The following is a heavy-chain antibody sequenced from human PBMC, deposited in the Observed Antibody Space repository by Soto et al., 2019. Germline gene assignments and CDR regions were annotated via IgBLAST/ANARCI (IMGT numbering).Heavy chain of an antibody. CDR3: ERLWGYDSNGYYCSY. Sequence: QVQLVQSGAEVRKPGSSVTVSCKASGGTFSRHAISWVRQAPGQELEWMGGLIPIFGTANHAQKFQGRVTIIVDESKSTVYMELGSLRAEDRARYYCERLWGYDSNGYYCSYRGQGTLVIVSP. J-gene: IGHJ4*02. CDR1: GGTFSRHA. D-gene: IGHD3-22*01. V-gene: IGHV1-69*01. CDR2: LIPIFGTA.